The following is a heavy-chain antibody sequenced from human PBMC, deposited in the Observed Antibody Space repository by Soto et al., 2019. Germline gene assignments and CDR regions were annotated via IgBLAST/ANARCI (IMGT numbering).Heavy chain of an antibody. Sequence: QVQLQESGPGLVKPSQTLSLTCTVSGGSISSTGYFWTWIRQHPGKGLEWIGYIFYSGSTFHDPSLTSRVTISVDTSKNQFSLELSSVTAADTAVYYCAGEAGSGDYFDYWGQGTLVTVSS. D-gene: IGHD1-26*01. CDR3: AGEAGSGDYFDY. CDR2: IFYSGST. CDR1: GGSISSTGYF. V-gene: IGHV4-31*03. J-gene: IGHJ4*02.